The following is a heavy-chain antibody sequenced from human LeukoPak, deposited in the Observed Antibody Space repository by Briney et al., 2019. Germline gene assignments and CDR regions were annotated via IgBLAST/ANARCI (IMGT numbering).Heavy chain of an antibody. D-gene: IGHD3-10*01. J-gene: IGHJ4*02. CDR1: GFSVSAHY. Sequence: GGSLRLSCTASGFSVSAHYMSWVRLAPGKGLEWVSMIYTTGITDYADSVRGRFTISRDNSENTLYLHMDSLRVDDTAVYYCAKRFGSGNSHFDSWGQGTPVTVSS. CDR3: AKRFGSGNSHFDS. V-gene: IGHV3-53*01. CDR2: IYTTGIT.